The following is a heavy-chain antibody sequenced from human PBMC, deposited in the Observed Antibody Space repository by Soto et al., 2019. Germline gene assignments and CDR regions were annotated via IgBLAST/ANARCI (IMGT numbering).Heavy chain of an antibody. V-gene: IGHV3-23*01. Sequence: GGSLRLSCAASGFTFSSYAMSWVRQAPGKGLEWVSAISGSGGSTYYADSVKGRFTISRDNSKNKLYLQMNSLRAEDTAVYYCAKDLRSHRTIFGVVIIPADYWGQGTLVTVSS. CDR1: GFTFSSYA. J-gene: IGHJ4*02. D-gene: IGHD3-3*01. CDR3: AKDLRSHRTIFGVVIIPADY. CDR2: ISGSGGST.